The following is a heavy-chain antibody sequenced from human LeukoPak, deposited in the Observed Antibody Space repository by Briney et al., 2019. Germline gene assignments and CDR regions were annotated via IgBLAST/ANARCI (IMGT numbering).Heavy chain of an antibody. J-gene: IGHJ3*02. CDR2: IYYSGST. Sequence: SETLSLTCTVSGGSISSYYWSWIRQPPGKGLEWIGYIYYSGSTNYNPSLKSRVTISVDTSKNQFSLKLSSVTAADTAVYYCATTDYGDLDAFDIWGQGTMVTVSS. CDR3: ATTDYGDLDAFDI. D-gene: IGHD4-17*01. CDR1: GGSISSYY. V-gene: IGHV4-59*01.